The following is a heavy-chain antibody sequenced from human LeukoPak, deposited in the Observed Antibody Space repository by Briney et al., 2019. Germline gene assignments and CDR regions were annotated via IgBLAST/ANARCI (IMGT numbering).Heavy chain of an antibody. CDR3: ARVGRLGETH. CDR2: INHSGST. J-gene: IGHJ4*02. Sequence: SETLSLTCAVSGGSISSGGYSWSWIRQPPGKGLEWIGEINHSGSTNYNPSLKSRVTISVDTSKNQFSLKLSSVTAADTAVYYCARVGRLGETHWGQGTLVTVSS. D-gene: IGHD3-16*01. V-gene: IGHV4-30-2*01. CDR1: GGSISSGGYS.